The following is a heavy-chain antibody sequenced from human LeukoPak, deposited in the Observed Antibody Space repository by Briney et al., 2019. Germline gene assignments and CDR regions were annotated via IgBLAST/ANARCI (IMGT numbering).Heavy chain of an antibody. D-gene: IGHD3-9*01. V-gene: IGHV3-21*01. J-gene: IGHJ4*02. CDR2: ISSSSSYI. CDR1: GFTFSSYS. Sequence: GGSLRLSCAASGFTFSSYSMNWVRQAPGKGLEWVSSISSSSSYIYYADSAKGRFTISRDNAKNSLYLQMNSLRAEDTAVYDCARDPSTILTGYPYYFDYWGQGTLVTVSS. CDR3: ARDPSTILTGYPYYFDY.